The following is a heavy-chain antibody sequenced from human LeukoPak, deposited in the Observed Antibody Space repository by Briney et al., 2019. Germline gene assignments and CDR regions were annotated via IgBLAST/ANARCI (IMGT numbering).Heavy chain of an antibody. V-gene: IGHV3-9*01. D-gene: IGHD3-9*01. J-gene: IGHJ4*02. CDR3: AKGRYFDWLSTEKLDY. Sequence: GGSLRLSCAASGFTFDDYAMHWVRQAPGKGLEWVSGISWNSGSIGYADSVKGRFTISRDNAKNSLYLQMNSLRAEDTALYYCAKGRYFDWLSTEKLDYWGQGTLVTVSS. CDR1: GFTFDDYA. CDR2: ISWNSGSI.